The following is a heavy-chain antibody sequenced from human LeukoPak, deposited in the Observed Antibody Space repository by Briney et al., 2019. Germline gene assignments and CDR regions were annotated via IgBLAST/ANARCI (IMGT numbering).Heavy chain of an antibody. CDR3: ANSDTEIAAAADRGYFDY. V-gene: IGHV3-30*02. J-gene: IGHJ4*02. CDR2: IRYDGSNK. Sequence: GGSLRLSCAASGFTFSSYGMHWVRQAPGKGLEWVAFIRYDGSNKYYADSVKGRFTISRDNSKNTLYLQMNSLRAEDTAVYYCANSDTEIAAAADRGYFDYWGQGTLVTVSS. CDR1: GFTFSSYG. D-gene: IGHD6-13*01.